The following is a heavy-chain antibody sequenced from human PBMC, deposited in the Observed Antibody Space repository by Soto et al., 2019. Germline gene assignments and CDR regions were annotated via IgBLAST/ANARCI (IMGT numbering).Heavy chain of an antibody. CDR1: GCSFTRYW. CDR3: ARGGPLGARREDWFDP. D-gene: IGHD1-26*01. J-gene: IGHJ5*02. Sequence: GESLKISCKISGCSFTRYWIGWVRQMPGKGLEWMGIIYPGDSDTRYSPSFQGQVTISADKSISTAYLQWSSLKASDTAMYYCARGGPLGARREDWFDPWGQGTLVTVSS. V-gene: IGHV5-51*01. CDR2: IYPGDSDT.